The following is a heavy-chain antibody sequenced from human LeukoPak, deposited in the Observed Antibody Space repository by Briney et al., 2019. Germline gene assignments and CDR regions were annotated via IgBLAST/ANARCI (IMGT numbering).Heavy chain of an antibody. CDR3: AKTSRGNSAYDSPSDY. J-gene: IGHJ4*02. CDR1: GFTFSTYA. Sequence: GGSLRLSCAVSGFTFSTYAMSWVRQAPGKGLEGSSAVRGSGSDKYYADSVKGRFTISRDNSKNTLYLQMNSLRAGDTAIYYCAKTSRGNSAYDSPSDYWGQGTLVTVSS. D-gene: IGHD5-12*01. CDR2: VRGSGSDK. V-gene: IGHV3-23*01.